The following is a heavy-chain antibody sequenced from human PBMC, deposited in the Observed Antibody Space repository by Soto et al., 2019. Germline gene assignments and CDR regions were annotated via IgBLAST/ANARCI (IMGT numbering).Heavy chain of an antibody. D-gene: IGHD3-22*01. CDR2: MYYSGTT. Sequence: SETLCVTCILCGGSISSYYWNWIRQPPGKGLEWIGYMYYSGTTDSNPSLKSRVTISVDTSKNQFALRLTSVTAADTAMYFCARGLYDSSGYYRRFDYWGQGTLVTVSS. J-gene: IGHJ4*02. CDR1: GGSISSYY. CDR3: ARGLYDSSGYYRRFDY. V-gene: IGHV4-59*01.